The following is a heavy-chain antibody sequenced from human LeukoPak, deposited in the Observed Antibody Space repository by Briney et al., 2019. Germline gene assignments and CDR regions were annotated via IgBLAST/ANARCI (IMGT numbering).Heavy chain of an antibody. CDR3: ARDLMRRSTFDI. CDR2: INHSGST. Sequence: PSETLSLTCAVYGESFSGYYWSWIRQPPGKGLEWIGEINHSGSTNYNPSLKSRVTISVDTSKNQFSLKLSSVTAADTAVYYCARDLMRRSTFDIWGQGTMVTVSS. D-gene: IGHD3-9*01. J-gene: IGHJ3*02. V-gene: IGHV4-34*01. CDR1: GESFSGYY.